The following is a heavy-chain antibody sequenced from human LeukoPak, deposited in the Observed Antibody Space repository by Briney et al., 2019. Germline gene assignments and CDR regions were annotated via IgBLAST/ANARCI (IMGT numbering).Heavy chain of an antibody. CDR3: ARGDYDILTGVSGGAYNWFDP. CDR1: GGSINSGTYY. V-gene: IGHV4-61*02. CDR2: IYTSGNS. D-gene: IGHD3-9*01. Sequence: SETLSLTCTVSGGSINSGTYYWSWIRQPAGKGLEWIGRIYTSGNSNYNPSLKSRVTISVDTSKNQFSLKLSSVTAADTAVYYCARGDYDILTGVSGGAYNWFDPWGQGTLVTVSS. J-gene: IGHJ5*02.